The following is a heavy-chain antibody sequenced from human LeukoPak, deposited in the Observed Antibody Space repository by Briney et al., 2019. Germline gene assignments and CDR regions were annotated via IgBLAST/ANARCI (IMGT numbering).Heavy chain of an antibody. V-gene: IGHV5-51*01. D-gene: IGHD5-18*01. CDR1: GYNFITYW. CDR3: ARSSFGYSFEDHYMDV. J-gene: IGHJ6*03. Sequence: GESLKISCEASGYNFITYWIAWVRQMPGEGLEWMGIICPRDSDIRYSPSFQGQVTISADKSISTAYLQWSSLRASDTATYYCARSSFGYSFEDHYMDVWGEGTTVTVSS. CDR2: ICPRDSDI.